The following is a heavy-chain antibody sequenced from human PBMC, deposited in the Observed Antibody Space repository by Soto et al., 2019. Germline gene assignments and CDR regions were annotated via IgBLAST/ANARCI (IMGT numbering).Heavy chain of an antibody. J-gene: IGHJ3*02. CDR1: SGSISSSNW. V-gene: IGHV4-4*02. D-gene: IGHD4-17*01. CDR2: IYHSGGT. CDR3: ARGVSGTTVTRIADDAFDI. Sequence: QVQLQESGPGLVKPSGTLSLTCAVSSGSISSSNWWSWFRQPPGKGLEWIGEIYHSGGTNYNPSLKSRVTIAVDKSKNQFSLKLSSVTAADTAVYYCARGVSGTTVTRIADDAFDIWGQGTMVTVSS.